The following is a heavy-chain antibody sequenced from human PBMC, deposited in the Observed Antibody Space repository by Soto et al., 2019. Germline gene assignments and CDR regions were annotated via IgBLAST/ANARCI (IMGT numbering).Heavy chain of an antibody. CDR3: ARDQTDSGSNTWFDP. D-gene: IGHD3-22*01. CDR2: IWNDGSNE. Sequence: PGGSLRLSCEASGFTFSDYGIHWVRQAPGKGLEWVAIIWNDGSNEYYADSVKGRFTISRDNSKNTVYLQVSNLRAEDTAVYFCARDQTDSGSNTWFDPWGRGTLVTVSS. V-gene: IGHV3-33*01. CDR1: GFTFSDYG. J-gene: IGHJ5*02.